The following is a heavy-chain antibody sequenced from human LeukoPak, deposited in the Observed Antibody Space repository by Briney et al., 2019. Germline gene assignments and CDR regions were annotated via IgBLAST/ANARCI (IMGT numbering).Heavy chain of an antibody. CDR3: ARNYGSGSYYNVDDY. CDR1: GFTFSGYS. V-gene: IGHV3-21*01. J-gene: IGHJ4*02. D-gene: IGHD3-10*01. Sequence: GGSLRLSCAASGFTFSGYSMNWVRQAPGKGLEWVSSISSSSSYIYYADSVKGRFTISRDNAKNSLYLQMNSLRAEDTAVYYCARNYGSGSYYNVDDYWGQGTLVTVSS. CDR2: ISSSSSYI.